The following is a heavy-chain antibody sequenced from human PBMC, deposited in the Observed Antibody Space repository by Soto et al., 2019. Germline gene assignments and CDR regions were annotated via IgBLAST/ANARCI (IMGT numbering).Heavy chain of an antibody. V-gene: IGHV1-3*01. Sequence: QVQLVQSGAEVKKPGASVKFSCKASGYPFTSYAMHWVRQAPGPRLEWMGWINAGNGNTKYSQKFQGRVTITRDTSARTAYMELSIRRSEDTAVYSCAKAVWAYWGQGTLVTVSS. D-gene: IGHD1-26*01. CDR2: INAGNGNT. CDR1: GYPFTSYA. CDR3: AKAVWAY. J-gene: IGHJ4*02.